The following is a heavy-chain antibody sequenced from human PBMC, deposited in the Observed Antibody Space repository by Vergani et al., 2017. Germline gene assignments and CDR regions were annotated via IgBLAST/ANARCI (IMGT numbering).Heavy chain of an antibody. CDR2: IYPGDSDT. CDR3: AGGGLPAAMGGYYYYMDV. CDR1: GYTFTNYW. V-gene: IGHV5-51*03. D-gene: IGHD2-2*01. Sequence: EVQLVQSGAEVKKPGESLKISCKASGYTFTNYWIGWVRQMPGKGLEWMGVIYPGDSDTRYSPSFQGQVTISADKSISTANLQWISLKTSDTAMYFCAGGGLPAAMGGYYYYMDVWGKGTTVTVSS. J-gene: IGHJ6*03.